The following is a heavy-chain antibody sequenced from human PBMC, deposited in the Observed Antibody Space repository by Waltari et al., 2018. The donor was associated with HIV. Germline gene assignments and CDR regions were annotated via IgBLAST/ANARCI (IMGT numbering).Heavy chain of an antibody. CDR3: ARSGGGQRRVAGTWWFDP. V-gene: IGHV4-59*01. CDR2: IYYSGST. Sequence: QVQLQESGPGLVKPSETLSLTCTVSGGSISSYYWSWIRQPPGKGLEWIGYIYYSGSTNSNPSLKSRVTISVETSKNQFSLKLSSVTAADTAVYYCARSGGGQRRVAGTWWFDPWGQGTLVTVSS. J-gene: IGHJ5*02. CDR1: GGSISSYY. D-gene: IGHD6-19*01.